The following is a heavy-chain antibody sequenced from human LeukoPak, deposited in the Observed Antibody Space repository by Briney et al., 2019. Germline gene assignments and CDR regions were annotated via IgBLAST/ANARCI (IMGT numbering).Heavy chain of an antibody. J-gene: IGHJ4*02. CDR3: AGYYDFWSGQVDY. CDR1: GGSISSYY. Sequence: SETLSLTCTVSGGSISSYYWSWIRQPPGKGLEWIGYIYYSGSTNYNPSLKSRVTISVGTSKNQFSLKLSSVTAADTAVYYCAGYYDFWSGQVDYWGQGTLVTVSS. D-gene: IGHD3-3*01. V-gene: IGHV4-59*08. CDR2: IYYSGST.